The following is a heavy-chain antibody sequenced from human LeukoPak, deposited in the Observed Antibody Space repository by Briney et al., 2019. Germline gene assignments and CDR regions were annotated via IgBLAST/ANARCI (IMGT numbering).Heavy chain of an antibody. V-gene: IGHV3-30*04. CDR3: ARVGRSSGYYMDV. CDR1: GFTFSSYA. D-gene: IGHD3-22*01. CDR2: ISYDGSNK. Sequence: PGGSLRLSCAASGFTFSSYAMHWVRQAPGKGLEWVAVISYDGSNKYYADSVKGRFTISRDNSKNTLYLQMNSLRAEDTAVYYCARVGRSSGYYMDVWGKGTTVTVSS. J-gene: IGHJ6*03.